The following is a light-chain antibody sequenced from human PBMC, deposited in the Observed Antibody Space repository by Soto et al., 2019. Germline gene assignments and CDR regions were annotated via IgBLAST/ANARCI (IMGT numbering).Light chain of an antibody. CDR2: SNT. CDR1: SSNMGSNS. CDR3: AAWDDSLSGVV. J-gene: IGLJ2*01. Sequence: QSVLTQPPSASGTPGQRVTISCSGSSSNMGSNSVHWYKQLPGTAPKLLIYSNTQRTSGVPDRFSGSKSGTSASLAISGLRSEDEADYYCAAWDDSLSGVVFGGGTKLTVL. V-gene: IGLV1-47*01.